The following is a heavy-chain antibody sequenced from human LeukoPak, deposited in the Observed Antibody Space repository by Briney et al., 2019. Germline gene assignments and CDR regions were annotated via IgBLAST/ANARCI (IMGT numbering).Heavy chain of an antibody. V-gene: IGHV5-51*01. Sequence: GGSLQISCKGSGYTLTSYWIGWVRQVPGKGLEWVGIIYPGDSDTRYSPPFQGQVTISADKSISTAYLQWSSLKASDTAMYYCARLDYYGSGSYPAHPYFDYWGQGTLVTVSS. D-gene: IGHD3-10*01. CDR1: GYTLTSYW. CDR3: ARLDYYGSGSYPAHPYFDY. CDR2: IYPGDSDT. J-gene: IGHJ4*02.